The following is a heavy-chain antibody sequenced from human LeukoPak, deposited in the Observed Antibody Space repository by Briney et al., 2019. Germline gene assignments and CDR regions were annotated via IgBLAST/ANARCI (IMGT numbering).Heavy chain of an antibody. CDR1: GYTFTSYG. CDR3: ARDRYLQRGGYYFDY. Sequence: EASVKVSCKASGYTFTSYGISWVRQAPGQGLEWTGGIIPIFGTANYAQKFQGRVTITADESTSTAYMELSSLRSEDTAVYYCARDRYLQRGGYYFDYWGQGTLVTVSS. V-gene: IGHV1-69*13. J-gene: IGHJ4*02. CDR2: IIPIFGTA. D-gene: IGHD5-12*01.